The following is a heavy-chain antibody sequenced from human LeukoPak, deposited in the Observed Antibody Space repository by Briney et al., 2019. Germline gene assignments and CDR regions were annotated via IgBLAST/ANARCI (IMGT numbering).Heavy chain of an antibody. CDR3: ARDGGYDYDAFDI. D-gene: IGHD5-12*01. J-gene: IGHJ3*02. CDR2: ISSSGSTI. V-gene: IGHV3-11*04. CDR1: GFTFSDYY. Sequence: GRSLRLSCAASGFTFSDYYMSWIRQAPGKGLERVSYISSSGSTIYYADSVKGRFTISRDNAKNSLYLQMNSLRAEDTAVYYCARDGGYDYDAFDIWGQGTMVTVSS.